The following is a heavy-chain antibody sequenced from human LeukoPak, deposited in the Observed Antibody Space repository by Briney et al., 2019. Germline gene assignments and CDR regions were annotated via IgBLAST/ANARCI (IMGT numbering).Heavy chain of an antibody. CDR1: GGTFSSYA. D-gene: IGHD3-22*01. J-gene: IGHJ4*02. CDR3: ARLYDSSGYSNDY. CDR2: IIPIFGTA. V-gene: IGHV1-69*06. Sequence: GASVKVSCKASGGTFSSYAISWVRQAPGQGLEWMGGIIPIFGTANYAQKFQGRVTITADKSTSTAYMELSSLRSEDTAVYYCARLYDSSGYSNDYWGQGTLVTVSS.